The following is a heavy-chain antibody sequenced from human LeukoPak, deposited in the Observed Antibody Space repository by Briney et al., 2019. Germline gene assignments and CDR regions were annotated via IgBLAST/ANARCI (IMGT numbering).Heavy chain of an antibody. D-gene: IGHD1-26*01. CDR1: GFTFSDYS. CDR2: ISSGSRYT. CDR3: ARDPAPKWELLPYFDY. V-gene: IGHV3-21*01. Sequence: PGGSLRLSCAASGFTFSDYSMNWVRQAPGKGLEWVSSISSGSRYTHYADSVKGRFTISGDNAKNSVYLQMNSLRAEDTAVYYCARDPAPKWELLPYFDYWGQGALVTVSS. J-gene: IGHJ4*02.